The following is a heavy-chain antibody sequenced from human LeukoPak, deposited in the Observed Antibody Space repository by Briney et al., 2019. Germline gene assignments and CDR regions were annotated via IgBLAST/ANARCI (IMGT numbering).Heavy chain of an antibody. D-gene: IGHD1-1*01. J-gene: IGHJ6*03. CDR2: IGSSSSFI. CDR1: GFTFSSYN. V-gene: IGHV3-21*01. CDR3: VREWKSYYYYMDV. Sequence: GGSLRLSCAASGFTFSSYNMNWVRQAPGKGLEWVSFIGSSSSFIYYAHSVKGRLTSSRENAKNSLYLQMNSLRAEDTAVYYCVREWKSYYYYMDVWGKGTTVTVSS.